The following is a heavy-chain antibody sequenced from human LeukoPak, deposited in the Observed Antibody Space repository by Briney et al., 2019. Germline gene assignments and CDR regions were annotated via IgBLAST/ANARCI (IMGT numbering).Heavy chain of an antibody. J-gene: IGHJ4*02. D-gene: IGHD3-3*01. CDR3: ARLRFDFWSGYTHPYFDY. Sequence: SETLSLTCTVSGGSISSSSYSWGWIRQPPGKGLEWNGSIYYSGTTYYNPSLKSRVTISVDTSKIQFSLKLSSVAATDTAVYFCARLRFDFWSGYTHPYFDYWGQGTLVTVSS. V-gene: IGHV4-39*01. CDR1: GGSISSSSYS. CDR2: IYYSGTT.